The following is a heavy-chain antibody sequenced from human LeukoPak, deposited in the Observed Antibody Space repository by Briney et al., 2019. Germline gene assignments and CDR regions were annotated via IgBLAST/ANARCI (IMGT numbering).Heavy chain of an antibody. CDR1: GFTFNNYA. CDR2: ISGGGETT. D-gene: IGHD4-17*01. CDR3: ARDYADYVGYFFFDY. V-gene: IGHV3-23*01. J-gene: IGHJ4*02. Sequence: GGSLRLSCAASGFTFNNYAMNWVRQAPGKGLEWVSSISGGGETTYYADSGKGRFTISRDNSQNTLYLQMNSLRDEDTAVYYCARDYADYVGYFFFDYWGQGTLVTVS.